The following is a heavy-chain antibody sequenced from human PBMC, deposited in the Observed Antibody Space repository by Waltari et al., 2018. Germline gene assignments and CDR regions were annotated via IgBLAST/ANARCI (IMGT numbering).Heavy chain of an antibody. Sequence: QVQLVQSGSELKKPGASVKVSCKASGYTFTSYAMNWVRQAPGQGLEGMGWINTNTGNPTYAQGFTGRFVFSLDTSVSTAYLQISSLKAEDTAVYYCARGGSWYCSSTSCYYYYYMDVWGKGTTVTVSS. CDR3: ARGGSWYCSSTSCYYYYYMDV. D-gene: IGHD2-2*01. V-gene: IGHV7-4-1*02. CDR1: GYTFTSYA. J-gene: IGHJ6*03. CDR2: INTNTGNP.